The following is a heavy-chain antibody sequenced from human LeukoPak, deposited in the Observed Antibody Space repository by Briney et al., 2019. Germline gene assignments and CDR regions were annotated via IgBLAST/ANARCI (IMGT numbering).Heavy chain of an antibody. V-gene: IGHV3-23*01. D-gene: IGHD3-22*01. CDR1: GFTFSSYA. CDR2: ISGSGGIT. Sequence: SGGSLRLSCAASGFTFSSYAMSWVRQAPGKGLEWVSVISGSGGITYYADSVKGRFTISRDNSKNTLYLQMNSLRAEDTAVYYCAKDIGLYYCDTWGQGTLVTVSS. CDR3: AKDIGLYYCDT. J-gene: IGHJ4*02.